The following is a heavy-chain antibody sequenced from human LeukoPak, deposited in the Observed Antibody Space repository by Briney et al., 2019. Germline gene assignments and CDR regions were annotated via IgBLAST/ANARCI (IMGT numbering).Heavy chain of an antibody. D-gene: IGHD5-24*01. CDR2: ISSSGSTI. CDR1: GGSISSYY. Sequence: LSLTCTVSGGSISSYYWSWIRQAPGKGLEWVSYISSSGSTIYYADSVKGRFTISRDNAKNSLYLQMNSLRADDTAVYYCARGKDGYKRGYPLGFDYWGQGTLVTVSS. J-gene: IGHJ4*02. CDR3: ARGKDGYKRGYPLGFDY. V-gene: IGHV3-11*01.